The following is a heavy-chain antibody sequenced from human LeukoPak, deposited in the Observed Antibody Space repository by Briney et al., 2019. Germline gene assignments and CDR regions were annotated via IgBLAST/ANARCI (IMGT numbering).Heavy chain of an antibody. CDR3: ARQRYSSNINWFDP. V-gene: IGHV4-39*01. CDR1: GGSVSNSSYY. J-gene: IGHJ5*02. D-gene: IGHD6-13*01. CDR2: IYFPGTT. Sequence: PSETLSLSCTVSGGSVSNSSYYWGWIRQPPGKGLEWIGSIYFPGTTYYNPSLKSRVTISVDTSKNQFSLKLSSVTAADTAVYYCARQRYSSNINWFDPWGQGTLVTVSS.